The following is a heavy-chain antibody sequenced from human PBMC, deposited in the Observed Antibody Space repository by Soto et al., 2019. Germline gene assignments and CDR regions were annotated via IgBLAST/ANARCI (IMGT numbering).Heavy chain of an antibody. J-gene: IGHJ4*02. CDR3: ARVRDGYNYSDC. V-gene: IGHV4-61*01. CDR1: CGSVSSGSYY. D-gene: IGHD5-12*01. Sequence: PSETLSLTRTVSCGSVSSGSYYWSWIRQPPGKGLEWIGYIYYSGSTNYNPSLKRRVTISVDTSKTQFPLKLSYVTAADTAVYYCARVRDGYNYSDCWGQGTRVTVSS. CDR2: IYYSGST.